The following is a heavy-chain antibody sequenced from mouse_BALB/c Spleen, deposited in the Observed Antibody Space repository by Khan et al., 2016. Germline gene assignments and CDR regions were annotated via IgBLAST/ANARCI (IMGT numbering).Heavy chain of an antibody. V-gene: IGHV2-2*02. CDR2: IWSGGST. CDR1: GFSLTSYG. J-gene: IGHJ2*01. Sequence: QVQLKQSGPGLVQPSQSLSITCTVSGFSLTSYGVHWVRQSPGKGLEWLGVIWSGGSTDYNAAFISRLSISKDNSKSQVFFKMNSLQANDTARYYCARNWDYWGQGTTLTVSS. CDR3: ARNWDY.